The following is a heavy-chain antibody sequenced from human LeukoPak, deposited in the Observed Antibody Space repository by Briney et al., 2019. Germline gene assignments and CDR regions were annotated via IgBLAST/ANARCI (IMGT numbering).Heavy chain of an antibody. CDR2: INSDGSST. J-gene: IGHJ4*02. CDR3: AREYSSSRYFDY. D-gene: IGHD6-6*01. V-gene: IGHV3-74*01. CDR1: GFTLSNYW. Sequence: GGSLRLSCVASGFTLSNYWMHWVRQAPGKGLVWVSRINSDGSSTTYADSVKGRFTISRDNAENTLYLQMSSLRAEDTAVYYCAREYSSSRYFDYWGQGTLVTVSS.